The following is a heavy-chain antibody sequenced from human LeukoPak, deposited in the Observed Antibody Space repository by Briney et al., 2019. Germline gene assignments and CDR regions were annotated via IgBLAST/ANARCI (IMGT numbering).Heavy chain of an antibody. CDR1: GFTFSSYA. J-gene: IGHJ3*02. CDR3: AKVSGRVYCSNTSCYYGGAFDI. V-gene: IGHV3-23*01. CDR2: ISGSGGST. Sequence: GGSLRLSCAASGFTFSSYAMSWVRQAPGKGLEWVSAISGSGGSTYYADSVKGRFTIFRDNSKNTLYLQMNSLRAEDTAVYYCAKVSGRVYCSNTSCYYGGAFDIWGQGTMVTVSS. D-gene: IGHD2-2*01.